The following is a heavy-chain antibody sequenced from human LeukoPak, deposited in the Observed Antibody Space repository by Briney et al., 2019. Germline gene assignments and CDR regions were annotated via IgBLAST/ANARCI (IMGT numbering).Heavy chain of an antibody. CDR3: ASEGDSGSYYGFGY. J-gene: IGHJ4*02. CDR2: INHSGST. CDR1: GGSFSGYY. D-gene: IGHD1-26*01. V-gene: IGHV4-34*01. Sequence: SETLSLTCAVYGGSFSGYYWSWIRQPPGKGLEWIGEINHSGSTNYNPSLKSRVTISVDTSKNQFSLKLSSVTAADTAVYYCASEGDSGSYYGFGYWGQGTLVTVSS.